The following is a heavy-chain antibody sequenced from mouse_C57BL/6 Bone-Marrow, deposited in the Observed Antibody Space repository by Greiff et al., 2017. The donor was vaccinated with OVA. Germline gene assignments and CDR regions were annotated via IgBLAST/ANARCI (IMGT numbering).Heavy chain of an antibody. CDR2: IDPEDGET. Sequence: VQLQQSGAELVKPGASVKLSCTASGFNIKDYYMHWVKQRTEQGLEWIGRIDPEDGETKYAPNFQGKATITADTSSNTAYLQRSSLTSEDTAGYYCSRSSPYYFDDWGQGTTLTVSS. CDR1: GFNIKDYY. CDR3: SRSSPYYFDD. J-gene: IGHJ2*01. V-gene: IGHV14-2*01.